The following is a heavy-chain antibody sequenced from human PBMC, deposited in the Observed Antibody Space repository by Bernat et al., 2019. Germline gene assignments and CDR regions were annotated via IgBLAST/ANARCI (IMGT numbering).Heavy chain of an antibody. CDR3: AKSPVIRITMVRGKYYFDY. D-gene: IGHD3-10*01. CDR2: ISGSGGTT. V-gene: IGHV3-23*01. CDR1: GFTFSSYA. J-gene: IGHJ4*02. Sequence: EVLVLESGGGLVQPGGSLRLSCAASGFTFSSYAMSWVRQAPGKGPEWVSGISGSGGTTYYAEAVKGRLTISRDKSKNTLYLQMNSLRAEDTAVYYCAKSPVIRITMVRGKYYFDYWGQGTLVTVSS.